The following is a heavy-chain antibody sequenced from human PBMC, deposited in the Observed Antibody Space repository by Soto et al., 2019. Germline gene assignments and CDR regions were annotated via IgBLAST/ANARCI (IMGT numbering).Heavy chain of an antibody. CDR3: ARGYYISWYWFDR. CDR1: GGSVSTGVHY. Sequence: QVQLQESGPGLVKPSETLSLTCTVSVSGGSVSTGVHYWSWIRQPPGKGLEWIGYIYYSGSTNYNPSLKSRVTISVDTSKNQFSLKRTSVTAADPAVYCCARGYYISWYWFDRWGRGPRVPVSS. CDR2: IYYSGST. D-gene: IGHD6-13*01. J-gene: IGHJ2*01. V-gene: IGHV4-61*08.